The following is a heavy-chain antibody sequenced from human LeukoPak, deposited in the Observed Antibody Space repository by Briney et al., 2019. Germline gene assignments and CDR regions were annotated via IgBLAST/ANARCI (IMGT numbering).Heavy chain of an antibody. CDR3: ASPGSYCSGGSCYIDWFDP. Sequence: GGSLRLSCAASGFTFSSYGMHWVRQAPGKGLEWVAVISYDGSNKYYADSVKGRFTISRDNSKNTPYLQMNSLRAEDTAVYYCASPGSYCSGGSCYIDWFDPWGQGTLVTVSS. J-gene: IGHJ5*02. CDR2: ISYDGSNK. V-gene: IGHV3-30*03. CDR1: GFTFSSYG. D-gene: IGHD2-15*01.